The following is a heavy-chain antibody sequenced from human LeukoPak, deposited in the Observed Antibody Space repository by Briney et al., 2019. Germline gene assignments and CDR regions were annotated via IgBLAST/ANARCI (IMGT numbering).Heavy chain of an antibody. CDR3: ARCLHDYGCLAYFGY. J-gene: IGHJ4*02. Sequence: SQTLSLTCVISGDSVSSTTAAGAWVRQPPSGGLEWLGRTYYRSKWYSNHAGSVKGRITINPDTSKNQFSLQLNSVTPEDTAIYYCARCLHDYGCLAYFGYEGQGNRVTVSS. CDR1: GDSVSSTTAA. V-gene: IGHV6-1*01. D-gene: IGHD4/OR15-4a*01. CDR2: TYYRSKWYS.